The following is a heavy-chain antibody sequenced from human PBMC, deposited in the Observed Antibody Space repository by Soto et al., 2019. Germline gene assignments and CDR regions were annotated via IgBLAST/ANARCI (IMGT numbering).Heavy chain of an antibody. D-gene: IGHD3-22*01. CDR3: AGGRPEDYDSSGLTVDY. J-gene: IGHJ4*02. Sequence: PGWPLRLSCAASGFTFSSSAMHWVRQAPGKGLEWVAVISYDGSNKYYADSVKVRFTISRDNSKNTLYLHMNSTRAEDTAVYYFAGGRPEDYDSSGLTVDYWGQGTLVTGAS. V-gene: IGHV3-30-3*01. CDR1: GFTFSSSA. CDR2: ISYDGSNK.